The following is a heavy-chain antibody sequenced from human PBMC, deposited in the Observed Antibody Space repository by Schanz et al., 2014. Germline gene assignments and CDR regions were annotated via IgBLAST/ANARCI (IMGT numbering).Heavy chain of an antibody. V-gene: IGHV1-8*02. J-gene: IGHJ4*02. D-gene: IGHD2-2*01. Sequence: QVQLVQSGAEVKNPGASVKVSCKASGYTFINSDINWVRQAAGQGLEWMGWMNPKSGNTGYAQKFQDRVTLTSDTSASTAYMELRSLRPDDTAVYYCLRANPTQHVVLPDALRYWGQGTLVSVSS. CDR3: LRANPTQHVVLPDALRY. CDR2: MNPKSGNT. CDR1: GYTFINSD.